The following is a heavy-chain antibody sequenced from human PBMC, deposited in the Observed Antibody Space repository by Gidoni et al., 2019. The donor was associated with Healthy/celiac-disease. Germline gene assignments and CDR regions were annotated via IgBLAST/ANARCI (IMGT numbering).Heavy chain of an antibody. D-gene: IGHD1-7*01. CDR2: ISSSGSTI. Sequence: EVQLVESGGGLVQPGGSLRLSCAASGFTFSSYEMNWVRQAPGKGLEWVSYISSSGSTIYYADSVKGRFTISRDNAKNSLYLQMNSLRAEDTAVYYCARVDWNYVWDYWGQGTLVTVSS. J-gene: IGHJ4*02. V-gene: IGHV3-48*03. CDR3: ARVDWNYVWDY. CDR1: GFTFSSYE.